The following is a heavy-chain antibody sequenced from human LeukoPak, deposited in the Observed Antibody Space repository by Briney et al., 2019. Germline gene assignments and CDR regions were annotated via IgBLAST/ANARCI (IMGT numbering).Heavy chain of an antibody. D-gene: IGHD3-3*01. J-gene: IGHJ4*02. Sequence: GGSLRLSCAASGFTFSGFNMNWFRQAPGKGLEWLSFINVLGTTINYAASVKGRFTISRDDSKSLLYLQMNNLRAEDTAVYYCARDYDFWSGYPFDYWGQGTLVTVSS. V-gene: IGHV3-48*04. CDR1: GFTFSGFN. CDR3: ARDYDFWSGYPFDY. CDR2: INVLGTTI.